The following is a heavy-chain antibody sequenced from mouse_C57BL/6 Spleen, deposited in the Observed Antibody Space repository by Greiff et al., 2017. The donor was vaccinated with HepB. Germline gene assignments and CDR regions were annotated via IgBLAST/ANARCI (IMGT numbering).Heavy chain of an antibody. CDR3: ARDQLRLLAY. D-gene: IGHD3-2*02. Sequence: EVKLQESGPGLVKPSQSLSLTCSVTGYSITSGYYWNWIRQFPGNKLEWMGYISYDGSNNYNPSLKNRISITRDTSKNQFFLKLNSVTTEDTATYYCARDQLRLLAYWGQGTLVTVSA. CDR1: GYSITSGYY. CDR2: ISYDGSN. J-gene: IGHJ3*01. V-gene: IGHV3-6*01.